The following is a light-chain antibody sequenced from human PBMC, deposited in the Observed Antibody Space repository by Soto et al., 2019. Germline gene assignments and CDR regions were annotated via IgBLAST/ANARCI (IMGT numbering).Light chain of an antibody. CDR1: QTINYY. Sequence: DIQMTQSPSSLSASVGDSVTITCQASQTINYYLNWYHQKPGQPPKLLIYWASTRESGVPDRFSGSGSGADFSLSISSLQAEDVAVYFCQQYSLPPWTFGQGTKVDIK. CDR3: QQYSLPPWT. V-gene: IGKV4-1*01. J-gene: IGKJ1*01. CDR2: WAS.